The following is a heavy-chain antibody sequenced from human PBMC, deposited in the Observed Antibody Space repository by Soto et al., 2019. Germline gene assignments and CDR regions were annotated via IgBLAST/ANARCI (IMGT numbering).Heavy chain of an antibody. D-gene: IGHD4-4*01. CDR2: IIPILGIA. CDR1: GGTFSSYT. Sequence: QVQLVQSGAEVKKPGSSVKVSCKASGGTFSSYTISWVRQAPGQGLEWMGRIIPILGIANYAQKFQGRVTITADKTTSTAYMELSSLRSEDTAVYYCAGTDDYSNHLWFDPWGQGTLVTVSS. J-gene: IGHJ5*01. V-gene: IGHV1-69*02. CDR3: AGTDDYSNHLWFDP.